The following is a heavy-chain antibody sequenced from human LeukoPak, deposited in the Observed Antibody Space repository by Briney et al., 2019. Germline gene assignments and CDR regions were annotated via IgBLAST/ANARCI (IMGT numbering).Heavy chain of an antibody. CDR2: IIPILGIA. CDR3: ARSGEYDDVWSGSYYGMDV. V-gene: IGHV1-69*02. D-gene: IGHD3-3*01. J-gene: IGHJ6*02. CDR1: GGTFSSYT. Sequence: ASVKVSCKASGGTFSSYTISWVRQAPGQGLEWMGRIIPILGIANYAQKFQGRVTITADKSTSTAYMELSSLRSEDTAVYYCARSGEYDDVWSGSYYGMDVWGQGTTVTVSS.